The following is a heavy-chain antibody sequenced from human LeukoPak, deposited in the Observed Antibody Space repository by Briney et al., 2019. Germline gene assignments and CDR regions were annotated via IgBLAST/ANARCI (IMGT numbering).Heavy chain of an antibody. CDR2: ISYDGSNK. CDR3: AREDGYCSGGNCYSYFDS. Sequence: PGGSLRLSCAASGFTFSRYGIHWVRQAPGKGLEWVAVISYDGSNKYYADSVKGRFTITRDNTRNSLFLQMYSLRAEDTAVYFCAREDGYCSGGNCYSYFDSWGQGTLVTVSS. D-gene: IGHD2-15*01. V-gene: IGHV3-30*03. CDR1: GFTFSRYG. J-gene: IGHJ4*02.